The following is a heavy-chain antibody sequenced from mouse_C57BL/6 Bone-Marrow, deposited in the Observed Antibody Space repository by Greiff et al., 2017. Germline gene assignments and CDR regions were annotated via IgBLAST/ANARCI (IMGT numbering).Heavy chain of an antibody. J-gene: IGHJ2*01. CDR1: GFTFSSSG. CDR3: AIVITTVVARGYFDY. CDR2: ISSGGSYT. D-gene: IGHD1-1*01. Sequence: EVKLVESGGDLVKPGGSLKLSCAASGFTFSSSGMSWVRQTPDKRLEWVATISSGGSYTYYPDSVKGRFTISRDNAKNTLYLQMSSLKSEDTAMYYCAIVITTVVARGYFDYWGQGTTLTVSS. V-gene: IGHV5-6*01.